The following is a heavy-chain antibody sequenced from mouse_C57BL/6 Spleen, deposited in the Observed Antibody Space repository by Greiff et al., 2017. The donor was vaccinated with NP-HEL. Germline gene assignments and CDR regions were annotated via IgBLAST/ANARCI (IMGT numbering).Heavy chain of an antibody. Sequence: VQLQQPGAELVMPGASVKLSCKASGYTFTSYWMHWVKQRPGQGLEWIGEIDPSDSYTNYNQKFKGKSTLTVDKSSSTAYMQLSSLTSEDSAVYYCARTYYDYDGYFDVWGTGTTVTVSS. CDR1: GYTFTSYW. D-gene: IGHD2-4*01. J-gene: IGHJ1*03. V-gene: IGHV1-69*01. CDR2: IDPSDSYT. CDR3: ARTYYDYDGYFDV.